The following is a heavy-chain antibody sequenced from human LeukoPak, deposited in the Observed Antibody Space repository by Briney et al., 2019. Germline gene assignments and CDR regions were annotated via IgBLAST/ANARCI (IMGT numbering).Heavy chain of an antibody. V-gene: IGHV4-59*01. CDR1: GGSISSYY. D-gene: IGHD4-17*01. Sequence: SETLSLTCTVSGGSISSYYWSWTRQPPGKGLEWIGYIYYSGSTNYNPSLKSRVTISVDTSKNQFSLKLSSVTAADTAVYYCARGDYPDYWGQGTLVTVSS. J-gene: IGHJ4*02. CDR3: ARGDYPDY. CDR2: IYYSGST.